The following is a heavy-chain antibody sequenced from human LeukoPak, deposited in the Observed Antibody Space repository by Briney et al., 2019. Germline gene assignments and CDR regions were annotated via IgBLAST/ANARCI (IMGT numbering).Heavy chain of an antibody. Sequence: GGSLRLSCAASGFTFSSYAMSWVRQASGKGLEWVSVISGSGDNTYYADSVKGRLTISRDNSKNTLYLQMNSLRGEDTAVYYCARARIVGATTEEDYWGQGTLVTVSS. CDR2: ISGSGDNT. CDR1: GFTFSSYA. J-gene: IGHJ4*02. D-gene: IGHD1-26*01. V-gene: IGHV3-23*01. CDR3: ARARIVGATTEEDY.